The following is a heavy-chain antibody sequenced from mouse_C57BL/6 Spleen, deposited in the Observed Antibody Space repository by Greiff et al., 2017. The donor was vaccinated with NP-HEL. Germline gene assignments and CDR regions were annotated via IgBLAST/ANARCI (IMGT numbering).Heavy chain of an antibody. Sequence: QVQLQQPGAELVRPGSSVKLSCKASGYTFTSYWMHWVKQRPIQGLEWIGNIDPSDSETHYNQKFKDKATLTVDKSSSTAYMQLSSLTSEDSAVYYCARGGYDGYPDYWGQGTTLTVSS. CDR1: GYTFTSYW. CDR3: ARGGYDGYPDY. J-gene: IGHJ2*01. CDR2: IDPSDSET. D-gene: IGHD2-3*01. V-gene: IGHV1-52*01.